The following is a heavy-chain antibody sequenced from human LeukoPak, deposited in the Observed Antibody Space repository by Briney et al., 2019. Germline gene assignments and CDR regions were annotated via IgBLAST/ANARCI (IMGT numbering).Heavy chain of an antibody. D-gene: IGHD4-23*01. Sequence: GGPLRLSYTGSGFTFSTHWVHWLRQFTGRGLVWFSRINTNGRTTDYAVSVAGRFTISRDNAKNTLYLQMNSLRAEDTAIYYCSRDLRGNRDYWGQGTLVTVSS. V-gene: IGHV3-74*01. CDR1: GFTFSTHW. CDR2: INTNGRTT. J-gene: IGHJ4*02. CDR3: SRDLRGNRDY.